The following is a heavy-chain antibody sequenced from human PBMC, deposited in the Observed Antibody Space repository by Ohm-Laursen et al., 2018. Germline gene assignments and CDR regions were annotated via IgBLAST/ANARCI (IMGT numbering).Heavy chain of an antibody. V-gene: IGHV3-11*01. J-gene: IGHJ5*02. CDR2: ISSSGSTI. CDR3: ARVCSSTSCFYWFDP. D-gene: IGHD2-2*01. Sequence: GSLRLSCAAPGFTFSDYYMSWIRQAPGKGLEWVSYISSSGSTIYYADSVKGRFTISRDNAKNSLYLQMNSLRAEDTAVNYCARVCSSTSCFYWFDPWGQGTLVTVSS. CDR1: GFTFSDYY.